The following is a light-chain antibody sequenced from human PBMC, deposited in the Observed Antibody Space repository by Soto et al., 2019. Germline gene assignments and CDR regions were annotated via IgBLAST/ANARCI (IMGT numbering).Light chain of an antibody. CDR3: QQYGSSPWT. CDR1: QSVSSSY. J-gene: IGKJ1*01. Sequence: EIGLTQSRGTLSLSPGERATLTCRASQSVSSSYLAWYQQKPGQAPRLLIYGASSRATGIPDRFSGSGSGTDFTLTISRLEPEDFAVYYCQQYGSSPWTFGQGTKVEIK. V-gene: IGKV3-20*01. CDR2: GAS.